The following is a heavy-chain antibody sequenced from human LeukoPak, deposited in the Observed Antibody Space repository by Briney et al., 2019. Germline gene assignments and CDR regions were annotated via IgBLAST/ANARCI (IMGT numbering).Heavy chain of an antibody. CDR2: IIPIFGTA. J-gene: IGHJ3*02. V-gene: IGHV1-69*05. CDR3: ARGGGNLWAFDI. Sequence: GASVKVSCKASGGTFSSYAISWVRRAPGQGLEWMGRIIPIFGTANYAQKFQGRVTITTDESTSTAYMELSSLRSEDTAVYYCARGGGNLWAFDIWGQGTMVTVSS. D-gene: IGHD2-15*01. CDR1: GGTFSSYA.